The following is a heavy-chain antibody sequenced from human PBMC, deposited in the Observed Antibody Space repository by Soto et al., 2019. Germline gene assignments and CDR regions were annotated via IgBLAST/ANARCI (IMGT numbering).Heavy chain of an antibody. J-gene: IGHJ6*02. CDR1: GFSLSTSGMC. V-gene: IGHV2-70*11. CDR3: ARIPLEYSRSGYYYYGVDV. D-gene: IGHD6-6*01. CDR2: IDWDDDK. Sequence: SGPTLVNPTQTLTLTCTFSGFSLSTSGMCVSWIRQPPGKALEWLARIDWDDDKYYSTSLKTRLTISKDTSKNQVVLTMTNMDPVDTATYYCARIPLEYSRSGYYYYGVDVWGQGTTVTVSS.